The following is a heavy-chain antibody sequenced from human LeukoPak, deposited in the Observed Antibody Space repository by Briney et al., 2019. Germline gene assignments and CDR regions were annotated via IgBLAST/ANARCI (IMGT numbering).Heavy chain of an antibody. CDR3: AKDRGSYWADYFDY. Sequence: PGGSLRLSCAASGFTFSSYGMHWVRQAPGKGLEWVAFIRYDGSNKYYADSVKGRFTISRDNSKNTLYLQMNSLRAEDTAVYYCAKDRGSYWADYFDYWGQGTLVTVSS. V-gene: IGHV3-30*02. D-gene: IGHD1-26*01. CDR2: IRYDGSNK. J-gene: IGHJ4*02. CDR1: GFTFSSYG.